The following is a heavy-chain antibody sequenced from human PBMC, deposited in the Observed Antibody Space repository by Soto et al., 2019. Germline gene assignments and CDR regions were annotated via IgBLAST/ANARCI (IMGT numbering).Heavy chain of an antibody. D-gene: IGHD2-2*01. CDR3: ASNQPGVWYFDY. Sequence: QVQLVESGGGVVQPGRSLRLSCAASGFTFSSYGMHWVRQAPGKGLEWVAVIWYDGSNKYYADSVKGRFTISRDNSKNTLDLQMNSRRAEDTAGYYCASNQPGVWYFDYWGQGTLFTVS. V-gene: IGHV3-33*01. CDR1: GFTFSSYG. J-gene: IGHJ4*02. CDR2: IWYDGSNK.